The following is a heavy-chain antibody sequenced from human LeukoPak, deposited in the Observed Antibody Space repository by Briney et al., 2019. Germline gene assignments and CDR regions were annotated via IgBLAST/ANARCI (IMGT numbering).Heavy chain of an antibody. CDR1: GFTFSSYG. D-gene: IGHD2-2*01. CDR2: ISYDGSNK. CDR3: AKDLARYCSSTSCFGVYYYYGMDV. Sequence: PGGSLRLSCAASGFTFSSYGMHWVRQAPGKGLEWVAVISYDGSNKYYADSVKGRFTISRDNSKNTLYLQMNRLRAEDTAVYYCAKDLARYCSSTSCFGVYYYYGMDVWGQGTTVTVSS. V-gene: IGHV3-30*18. J-gene: IGHJ6*02.